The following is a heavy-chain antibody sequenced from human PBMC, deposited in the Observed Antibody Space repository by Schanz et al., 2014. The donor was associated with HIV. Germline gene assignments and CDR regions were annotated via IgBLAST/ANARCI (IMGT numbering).Heavy chain of an antibody. D-gene: IGHD5-12*01. CDR2: IIPIFGTS. V-gene: IGHV1-69*01. J-gene: IGHJ6*02. CDR1: GGTFSSYA. CDR3: ARAAQADIGATKTSYNYGMDV. Sequence: QVQLVQSGAEVKKPGSSVKVSCKASGGTFSSYAISWVRQAPGQGLEWMGGIIPIFGTSNYAQKFQGRVTMTADESTGTAYMELSSLRSEDTAVYYCARAAQADIGATKTSYNYGMDVWGQGTTVTVSS.